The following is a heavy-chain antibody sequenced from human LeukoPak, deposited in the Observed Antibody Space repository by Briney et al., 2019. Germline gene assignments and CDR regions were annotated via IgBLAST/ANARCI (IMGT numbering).Heavy chain of an antibody. CDR1: GFTFSSNY. Sequence: GGSLRLSCAASGFTFSSNYVGWVRQAPGKGLEWVSVLYRGGSPYYADSVKGRFTISRDNSKNTLYLQMNPLRADDTAVYYCARGGTSGTTVTYYFDYWGQGTLVTVPS. D-gene: IGHD5-12*01. CDR3: ARGGTSGTTVTYYFDY. CDR2: LYRGGSP. J-gene: IGHJ4*02. V-gene: IGHV3-66*01.